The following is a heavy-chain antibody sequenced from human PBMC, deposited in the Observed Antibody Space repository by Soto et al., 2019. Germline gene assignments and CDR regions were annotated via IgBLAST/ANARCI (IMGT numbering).Heavy chain of an antibody. D-gene: IGHD3-22*01. CDR2: VNPNSGYT. CDR1: GYTFTRHD. J-gene: IGHJ4*02. CDR3: ARGITSGYSAYYFDY. Sequence: AAVKVSFKASGYTFTRHDINWVRQATGKGREWVGCVNPNSGYTGYAQEFQGRVTMTRDTSTGKAYLELSSLISDDAAMYYCARGITSGYSAYYFDYWGQGTPVTVSS. V-gene: IGHV1-8*01.